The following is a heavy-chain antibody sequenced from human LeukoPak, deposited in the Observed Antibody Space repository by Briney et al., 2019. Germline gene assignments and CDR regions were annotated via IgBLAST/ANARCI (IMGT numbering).Heavy chain of an antibody. CDR2: IKRDGSER. J-gene: IGHJ4*02. Sequence: GGSLRLSCAASGFTFSSYWMTWVRQAPGKGLEWVGNIKRDGSERYYVDSVKGRFTISRDNAKNSLYLQMNSLRAEDTAVYYCAKDASLVRGVMSWGQGTLVTVSS. CDR1: GFTFSSYW. D-gene: IGHD3-10*01. CDR3: AKDASLVRGVMS. V-gene: IGHV3-7*01.